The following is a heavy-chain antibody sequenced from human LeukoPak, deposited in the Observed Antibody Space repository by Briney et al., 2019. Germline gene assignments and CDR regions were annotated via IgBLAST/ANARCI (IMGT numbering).Heavy chain of an antibody. CDR3: ASSLGPIYYYFDY. D-gene: IGHD7-27*01. Sequence: SETLSLTCTVSGGSISSYYWSWIRQPPGKGLEWIGYIYYSGSTNYNPSLKSRVTISVDTSKNQFSLKLSSVTAADTAVYYCASSLGPIYYYFDYWGQGTLVTVFS. CDR1: GGSISSYY. J-gene: IGHJ4*02. V-gene: IGHV4-59*01. CDR2: IYYSGST.